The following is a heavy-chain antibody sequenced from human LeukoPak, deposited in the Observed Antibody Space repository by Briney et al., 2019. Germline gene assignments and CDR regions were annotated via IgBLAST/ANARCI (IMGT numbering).Heavy chain of an antibody. CDR1: GFSFSDDW. Sequence: AGGSLRLSCAASGFSFSDDWMSWVRQAPGKGLEWVGRIKHKRDGGTTDYAAPVKGRFTISRDDSKNMLYLEMNSLKIEDTAVYYCTTVTMVRDYDYWGQGTLVTVSS. CDR3: TTVTMVRDYDY. CDR2: IKHKRDGGTT. D-gene: IGHD3-10*01. V-gene: IGHV3-15*01. J-gene: IGHJ4*02.